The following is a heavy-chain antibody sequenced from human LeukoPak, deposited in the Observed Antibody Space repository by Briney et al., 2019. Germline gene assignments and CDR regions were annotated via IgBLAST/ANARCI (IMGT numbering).Heavy chain of an antibody. J-gene: IGHJ4*02. Sequence: ASVKVSCKASGYTFTSYYMHWVRQAPGRGLEWMGIINPSGGSTSYAQKFQGRVTMTRDTSTSTVYMELSSLRSEDTAVYYCARHSVATTIFDYWGQGTLVTVSS. CDR1: GYTFTSYY. CDR3: ARHSVATTIFDY. V-gene: IGHV1-46*01. CDR2: INPSGGST. D-gene: IGHD5-12*01.